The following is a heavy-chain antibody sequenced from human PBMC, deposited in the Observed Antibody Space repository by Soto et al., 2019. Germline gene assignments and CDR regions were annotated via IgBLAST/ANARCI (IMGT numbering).Heavy chain of an antibody. V-gene: IGHV4-31*03. CDR3: ARDEGAQFDWYFDL. CDR2: TSYSGNT. Sequence: QVQLQESGPGLVKPSQTLSLTCSVSGDSISSGGYYWNWIRQLPGKGLEWIGYTSYSGNTYYNPSLNSRATISVDTSKNQFSLKLTSVTAADTAVYYCARDEGAQFDWYFDLWGRGTLVTVSS. J-gene: IGHJ2*01. CDR1: GDSISSGGYY.